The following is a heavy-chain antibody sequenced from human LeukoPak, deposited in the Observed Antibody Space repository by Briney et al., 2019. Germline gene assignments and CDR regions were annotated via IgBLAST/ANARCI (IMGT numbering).Heavy chain of an antibody. CDR2: ISYDGSNK. CDR3: AKVLLRDFSALLPGDY. Sequence: TGGSLRLSCAASGFTFSSYGMHWVRQAPGKGLEWVAVISYDGSNKYYADSVKGRFTISRDNSKNTLYLQMNSLRAEDTAVYYCAKVLLRDFSALLPGDYWGQGTLVTVSS. J-gene: IGHJ4*02. D-gene: IGHD1-26*01. CDR1: GFTFSSYG. V-gene: IGHV3-30*18.